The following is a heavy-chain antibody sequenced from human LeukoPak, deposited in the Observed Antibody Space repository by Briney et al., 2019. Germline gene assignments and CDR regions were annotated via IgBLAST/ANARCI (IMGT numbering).Heavy chain of an antibody. CDR3: AKGLINDWSALDY. CDR2: LYSDGNT. V-gene: IGHV3-53*01. D-gene: IGHD3-9*01. Sequence: GGSLRLSCAASGFTVITNDMTWVRQAPGKGLEWVSVLYSDGNTKYADSVQGRFTISRDNSKNTLYLQMNSLRAEDTAVYYCAKGLINDWSALDYWGQGTLVTVSS. CDR1: GFTVITND. J-gene: IGHJ4*02.